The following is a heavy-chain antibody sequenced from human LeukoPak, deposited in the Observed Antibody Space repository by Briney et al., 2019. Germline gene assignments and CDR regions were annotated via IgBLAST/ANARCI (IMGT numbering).Heavy chain of an antibody. V-gene: IGHV3-7*01. Sequence: GGSLRLSCAASGFTFSSYWMTWVRQAPGKGLEWVANINQDGSERYYVDSVKGRFTISRDNAKNSLSLQMNSLRAEDTALYYCARGNAMGVWGQGTTVSASS. CDR3: ARGNAMGV. J-gene: IGHJ6*02. CDR2: INQDGSER. CDR1: GFTFSSYW.